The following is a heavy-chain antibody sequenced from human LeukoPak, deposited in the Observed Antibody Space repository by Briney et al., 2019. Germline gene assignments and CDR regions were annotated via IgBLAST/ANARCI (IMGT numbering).Heavy chain of an antibody. V-gene: IGHV1-8*01. CDR1: GYTFTSYD. CDR3: ARGGFNSGSYYGWFDP. J-gene: IGHJ5*02. CDR2: MNPNSGNT. Sequence: ASVKVSCKASGYTFTSYDINWVRQATGQGLEWMGWMNPNSGNTGYAQKFQGRVTMTRNTSTSTVYMELSSLRSEDTAVYYCARGGFNSGSYYGWFDPWGQGTLVTVSS. D-gene: IGHD1-26*01.